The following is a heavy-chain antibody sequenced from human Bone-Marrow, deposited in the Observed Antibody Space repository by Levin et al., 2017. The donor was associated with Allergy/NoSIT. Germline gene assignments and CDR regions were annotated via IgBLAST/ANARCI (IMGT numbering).Heavy chain of an antibody. J-gene: IGHJ4*02. CDR1: GFTFSSYW. D-gene: IGHD5-24*01. CDR3: ARDRRDGYNVFDY. Sequence: QTGESLKISCAASGFTFSSYWMSWVRQAPGKGLEWVANIKQDGSEIYYEDSVKGRFAISRDNAKNSLYLQMNSLRAEDTAVYYCARDRRDGYNVFDYWGQGTLVTVSS. V-gene: IGHV3-7*01. CDR2: IKQDGSEI.